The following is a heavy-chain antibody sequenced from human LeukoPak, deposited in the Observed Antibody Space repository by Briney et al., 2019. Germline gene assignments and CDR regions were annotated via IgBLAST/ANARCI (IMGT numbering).Heavy chain of an antibody. CDR3: WRGFPPLRTYSAGDV. V-gene: IGHV3-21*06. CDR2: ISGRSSHT. D-gene: IGHD2-15*01. Sequence: GGSLRLSCSASGFTFSDYDMNWIRQAPGKGLEWISAISGRSSHTYYGDSVKGRFSISRDNAKNLLYLQMNGLGAEDTAVYYWWRGFPPLRTYSAGDVWGKGTLVTVSS. CDR1: GFTFSDYD. J-gene: IGHJ4*02.